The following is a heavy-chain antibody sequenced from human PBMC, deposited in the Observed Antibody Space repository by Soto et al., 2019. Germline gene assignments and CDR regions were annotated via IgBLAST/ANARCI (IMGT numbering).Heavy chain of an antibody. V-gene: IGHV3-74*01. D-gene: IGHD3-10*01. CDR3: TGGPRPISTGTGAY. J-gene: IGHJ4*02. CDR1: GFIFKMYW. CDR2: IYNDGSYT. Sequence: PGGSLRLSCAASGFIFKMYWLHWVRQSPGKGLVRISRIYNDGSYTDYADSVKGRLTISRDNVNDTLYLQMNNLRAEDSGLYYCTGGPRPISTGTGAYWGQGTQVTVSS.